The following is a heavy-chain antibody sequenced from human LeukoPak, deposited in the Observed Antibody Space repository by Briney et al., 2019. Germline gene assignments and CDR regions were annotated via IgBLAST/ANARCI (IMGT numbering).Heavy chain of an antibody. D-gene: IGHD2-15*01. CDR3: ARASYCSDGRCYSDS. Sequence: ASVKVSCKASGYTITSYSISWVRQAPGQGLEWMGWISAYNGNTIYAQKVKGRVTMTTDTSTSTAYMELRSLNSDDAAVYYCARASYCSDGRCYSDSWGQGTLVTVSS. CDR2: ISAYNGNT. J-gene: IGHJ5*02. V-gene: IGHV1-18*01. CDR1: GYTITSYS.